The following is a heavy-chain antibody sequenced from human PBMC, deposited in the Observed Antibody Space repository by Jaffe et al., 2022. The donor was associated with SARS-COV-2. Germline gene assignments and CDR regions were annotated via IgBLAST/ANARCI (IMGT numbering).Heavy chain of an antibody. CDR2: ISQNGVGT. Sequence: LVESGGGLVQPGGSLRLSCAASGFTFRNFDMGWVRQAPGKGLEWISGISQNGVGTYYVDSVRGRFTISRDNSKNTLSLQMNSLRAEDAAMYYCAKDAMGRGRRFDCWGQGTLVTVSS. CDR1: GFTFRNFD. CDR3: AKDAMGRGRRFDC. J-gene: IGHJ4*02. D-gene: IGHD3-10*01. V-gene: IGHV3-23*04.